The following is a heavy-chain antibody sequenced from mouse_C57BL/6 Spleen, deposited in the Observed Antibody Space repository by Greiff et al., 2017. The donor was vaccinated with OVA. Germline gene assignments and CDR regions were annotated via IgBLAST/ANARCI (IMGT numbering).Heavy chain of an antibody. V-gene: IGHV5-17*01. D-gene: IGHD2-2*01. CDR3: ARHYGYAYAMDY. CDR1: GFTFSDYG. CDR2: ISSGSSTI. J-gene: IGHJ4*01. Sequence: EVNLVESGGGLVKPGGSLKLSCAASGFTFSDYGMHWVRQAPEKGLEWVAYISSGSSTIYYADTVKGRFTISRDNAKNTLFLQMTSLRSEDTAMYYCARHYGYAYAMDYWGQGTSVTVSS.